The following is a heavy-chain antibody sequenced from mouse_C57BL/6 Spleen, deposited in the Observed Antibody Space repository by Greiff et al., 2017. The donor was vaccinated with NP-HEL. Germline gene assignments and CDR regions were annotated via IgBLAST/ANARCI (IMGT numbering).Heavy chain of an antibody. CDR1: GYTFTSYW. CDR3: ARQGLRDY. CDR2: IDPSDSYT. D-gene: IGHD2-4*01. J-gene: IGHJ2*01. V-gene: IGHV1-50*01. Sequence: VQLQQSGAELVKPGASVKLSCKASGYTFTSYWMQWVKQRPGQGLEWIGEIDPSDSYTNYNQKFKGKATLTVDTSSSTAYMQLSSLTSEDSAVYYCARQGLRDYWGQGTTLTVSS.